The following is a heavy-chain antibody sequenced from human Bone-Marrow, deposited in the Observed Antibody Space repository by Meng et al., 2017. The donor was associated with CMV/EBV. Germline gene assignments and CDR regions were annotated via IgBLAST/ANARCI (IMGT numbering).Heavy chain of an antibody. Sequence: ESLKISCAASGFTFSSYEMNWIRQAPGKGLEWIGSISYGGATHYNPSLKSRVTISLDKPKNQFSLRLNSVTAADTATYYCAKAGETILVIVFDPWGQGTLVTVSS. CDR1: GFTFSSYE. D-gene: IGHD3-16*02. J-gene: IGHJ5*02. CDR2: ISYGGAT. CDR3: AKAGETILVIVFDP. V-gene: IGHV4-39*07.